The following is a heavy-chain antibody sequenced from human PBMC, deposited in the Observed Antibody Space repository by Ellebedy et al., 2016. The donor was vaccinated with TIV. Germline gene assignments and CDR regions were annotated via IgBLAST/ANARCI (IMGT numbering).Heavy chain of an antibody. V-gene: IGHV4-59*01. D-gene: IGHD3-10*01. J-gene: IGHJ3*02. Sequence: GSLRLXXTVSGGSISSYYWSWIRQPPGKGLEWIGYIYYSGSTNYNPSLKSRVTISVDTSKNQFSLKLSSVTAADTAVYYCARDEYYYGSGTYAFDIWGQGTMVTVSS. CDR3: ARDEYYYGSGTYAFDI. CDR2: IYYSGST. CDR1: GGSISSYY.